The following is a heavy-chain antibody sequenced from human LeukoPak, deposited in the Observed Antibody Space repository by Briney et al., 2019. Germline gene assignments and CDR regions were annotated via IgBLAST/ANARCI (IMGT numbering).Heavy chain of an antibody. CDR2: INHSGST. D-gene: IGHD6-13*01. Sequence: PSETLSLTCAVYGGSFSGYYWSWIRQPPGKGLEWIGEINHSGSTNYNTSLKSRVTISVDTSKNQFSLQLNSVTPEDTAVYYCARDTPGIAANRNYYYYMDVWGKGTTVTVSS. J-gene: IGHJ6*03. CDR3: ARDTPGIAANRNYYYYMDV. V-gene: IGHV4-34*01. CDR1: GGSFSGYY.